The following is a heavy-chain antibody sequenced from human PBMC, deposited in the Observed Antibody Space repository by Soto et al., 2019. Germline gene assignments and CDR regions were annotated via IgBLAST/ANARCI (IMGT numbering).Heavy chain of an antibody. CDR2: MDPKSGNT. Sequence: QVQLVQSGAEVKKPGASVKVSCKASGYTFTNYDINWVRQAPGQGLEWMGWMDPKSGNTDYAQKFQGRVTITRNTSISTAYLEVSSLSSXXXAVYFCARGRGWRDYWGQGTLVTVSS. V-gene: IGHV1-8*01. D-gene: IGHD2-15*01. CDR3: ARGRGWRDY. J-gene: IGHJ4*02. CDR1: GYTFTNYD.